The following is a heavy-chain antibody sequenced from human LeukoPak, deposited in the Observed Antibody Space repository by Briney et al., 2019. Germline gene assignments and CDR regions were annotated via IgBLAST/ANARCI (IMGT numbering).Heavy chain of an antibody. V-gene: IGHV4-39*02. J-gene: IGHJ5*02. D-gene: IGHD3-10*01. CDR3: ARDRYYYGSGSYRRGWFDP. Sequence: SETLSLTCTVSGGSISSSSYYWGWIRQPPGKGLEWIGSIYYSGSTYYNPSLKSRVTISVDTSKNQFSLKLSSVTAADTAVYYCARDRYYYGSGSYRRGWFDPWGQGTLVTVSS. CDR2: IYYSGST. CDR1: GGSISSSSYY.